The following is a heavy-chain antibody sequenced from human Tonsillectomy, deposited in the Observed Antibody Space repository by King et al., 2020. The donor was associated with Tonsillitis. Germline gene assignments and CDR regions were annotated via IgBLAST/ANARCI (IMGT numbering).Heavy chain of an antibody. D-gene: IGHD2-2*01. CDR1: GGSFSGYY. J-gene: IGHJ5*02. CDR2: INHRGGS. Sequence: VQLQQWGAGRLKPSETLSLTCVVYGGSFSGYYWSCIRQPPGKGLEWIGEINHRGGSNYTPSLTSRVTILIDTSKNQFPLKLHSVTAADAAAYYCARANCSSTSCYGDWFDPWGQGTRVTVSS. V-gene: IGHV4-34*01. CDR3: ARANCSSTSCYGDWFDP.